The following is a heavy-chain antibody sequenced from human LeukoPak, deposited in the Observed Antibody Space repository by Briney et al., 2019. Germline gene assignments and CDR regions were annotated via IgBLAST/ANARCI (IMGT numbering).Heavy chain of an antibody. CDR2: ISSSSSYI. Sequence: GGSLRLSCAASGFTFSSYSMNWVRQAPGKGLEWVSSISSSSSYIYYADSVKGRFTISRDNAKHSLYLQMNSLRAEDTAVYYCARDMRDTAMPYFDYWGQGTLVTVSS. D-gene: IGHD5-18*01. CDR3: ARDMRDTAMPYFDY. CDR1: GFTFSSYS. J-gene: IGHJ4*02. V-gene: IGHV3-21*01.